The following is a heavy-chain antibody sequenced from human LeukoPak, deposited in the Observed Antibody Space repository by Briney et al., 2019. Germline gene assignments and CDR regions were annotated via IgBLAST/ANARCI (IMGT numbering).Heavy chain of an antibody. Sequence: ASVKVSCKVSGYTLTELSMHWVRQAPGKGLEWMGGFDPEDGETIYAQKFQGRVTMTEDTSTDTAYMELSSLRSEDTAVYYCAALVGATTGIDYWGQGTLVPSPQ. CDR1: GYTLTELS. CDR2: FDPEDGET. V-gene: IGHV1-24*01. J-gene: IGHJ4*02. D-gene: IGHD1-26*01. CDR3: AALVGATTGIDY.